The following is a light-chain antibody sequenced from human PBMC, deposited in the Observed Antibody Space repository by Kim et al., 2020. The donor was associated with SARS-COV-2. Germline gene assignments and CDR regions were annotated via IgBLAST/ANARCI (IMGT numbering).Light chain of an antibody. Sequence: PGQTARITGDGHKLGDKHSYWYQQKPGEPPVLVTYQDTKRPSGIPDRFSGSNSGNTVTLTIGGTQSMDEADYYCQAWDSSTAVFGGGTQLTVL. V-gene: IGLV3-1*01. J-gene: IGLJ3*02. CDR1: KLGDKH. CDR2: QDT. CDR3: QAWDSSTAV.